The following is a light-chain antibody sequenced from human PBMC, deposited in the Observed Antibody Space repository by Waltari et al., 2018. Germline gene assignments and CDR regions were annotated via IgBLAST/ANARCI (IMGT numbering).Light chain of an antibody. CDR3: QQANSFPLT. CDR2: GAS. V-gene: IGKV1-12*01. CDR1: QDLSTW. J-gene: IGKJ4*01. Sequence: DIQMTQSPSSVSASVGDRGIITCRACQDLSTWLAWYQQRVGKAPKLLIYGASSLQSGVPSRFSGSRSGTDFTLTISSLQPEDFATYYCQQANSFPLTFGGGTKVDI.